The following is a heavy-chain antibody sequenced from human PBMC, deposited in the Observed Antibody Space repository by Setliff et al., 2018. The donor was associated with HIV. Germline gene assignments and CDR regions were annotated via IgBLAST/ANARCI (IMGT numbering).Heavy chain of an antibody. CDR2: IKQDGSEK. D-gene: IGHD2-8*01. CDR3: ARGVWDMVYANFTYYYYYMDV. CDR1: GGSFSGYY. Sequence: PGGSLSLTCAVYGGSFSGYYWSWVRQAPGKGLGWVANIKQDGSEKYYVDSVKGRFTISRDNVKNSLYLQMNSLRAEDTAVYYCARGVWDMVYANFTYYYYYMDVWGKGTTVTVSS. V-gene: IGHV3-7*03. J-gene: IGHJ6*03.